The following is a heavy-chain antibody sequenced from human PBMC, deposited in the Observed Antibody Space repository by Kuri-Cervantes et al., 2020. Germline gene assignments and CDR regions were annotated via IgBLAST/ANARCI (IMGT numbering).Heavy chain of an antibody. CDR1: GYTFTGYY. J-gene: IGHJ6*02. Sequence: SVKVSCKASGYTFTGYYMRWVRQAPGQGLEWMGGIIPIFGTANYAQKFQGRVTITADESTSTAYMELSSLRSEDTAVYYCARAIVVVPAALTQRGYYYYYYGMDVWGQGTTVTVSS. V-gene: IGHV1-69*13. CDR2: IIPIFGTA. CDR3: ARAIVVVPAALTQRGYYYYYYGMDV. D-gene: IGHD2-2*01.